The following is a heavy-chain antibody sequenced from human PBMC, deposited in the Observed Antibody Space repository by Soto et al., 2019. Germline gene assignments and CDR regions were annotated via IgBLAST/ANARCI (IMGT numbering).Heavy chain of an antibody. Sequence: QLQLQESGPGLVKPSETLSLTCTVSGGSISSSSYYWGWIRQPPGKGLEWIGSIYYSGSTYYNPSLKSRVTISVDTSKNQFSLKLSSVTAADMAVYYCARQHWEENWNYISWGQGTLVTVSS. V-gene: IGHV4-39*01. J-gene: IGHJ5*02. CDR2: IYYSGST. D-gene: IGHD1-7*01. CDR3: ARQHWEENWNYIS. CDR1: GGSISSSSYY.